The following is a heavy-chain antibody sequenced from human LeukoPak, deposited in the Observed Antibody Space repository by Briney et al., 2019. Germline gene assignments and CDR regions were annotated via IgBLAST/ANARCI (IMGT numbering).Heavy chain of an antibody. CDR2: IIPILGIA. D-gene: IGHD2-15*01. J-gene: IGHJ3*02. CDR1: GGTFSSYA. V-gene: IGHV1-69*04. Sequence: ASVEVSCKASGGTFSSYAISWVRQAPGQGLEWMGRIIPILGIANYAQKFQGRVTITADKSTSTAYMELSSLRSEDTAVYYCAREHTPIVVVVAATGSAFDIWGQGTMVTVSS. CDR3: AREHTPIVVVVAATGSAFDI.